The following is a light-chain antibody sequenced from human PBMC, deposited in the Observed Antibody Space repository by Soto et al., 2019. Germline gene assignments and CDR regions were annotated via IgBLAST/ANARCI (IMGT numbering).Light chain of an antibody. V-gene: IGLV2-18*02. J-gene: IGLJ1*01. CDR2: EVS. CDR1: SSYVGRYNL. Sequence: QSALTQPPSVSGSPGQSVTISCTGTSSYVGRYNLVSWYQQPPGTAPKLMIYEVSNRPSGVPDRFSGSKSGNTASLTISGLQAEDEADYYCTSYSSSITYVFGTGTKVTVL. CDR3: TSYSSSITYV.